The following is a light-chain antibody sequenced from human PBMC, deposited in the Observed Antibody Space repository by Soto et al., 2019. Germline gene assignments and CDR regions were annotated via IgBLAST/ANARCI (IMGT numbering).Light chain of an antibody. CDR1: QSISSW. V-gene: IGKV1-5*03. CDR2: KAS. CDR3: QQYNDYLLT. Sequence: DIQMTQSPSTLSASVGDRVTITCRASQSISSWLAWYQQEPGKAPKLLIYKASNLESGVPSRFSGSGSGTEFPLTISSLQPDDFATYYCQQYNDYLLTFGPGTKVDFK. J-gene: IGKJ3*01.